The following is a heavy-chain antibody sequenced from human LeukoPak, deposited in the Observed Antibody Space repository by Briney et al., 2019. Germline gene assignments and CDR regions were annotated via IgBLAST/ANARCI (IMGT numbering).Heavy chain of an antibody. CDR2: MYYSGST. CDR3: ARQRRNDCNRPSCYIDY. D-gene: IGHD2-2*02. J-gene: IGHJ4*02. CDR1: GGSISSSNYS. Sequence: PSETLSLTCTVSGGSISSSNYSWGWLRQPPGKGLEWIGSMYYSGSTYYNPSLKSRVTISVDTSKNQFSLKLSSVTVADTAVYFCARQRRNDCNRPSCYIDYWGQGTQVTVSS. V-gene: IGHV4-39*01.